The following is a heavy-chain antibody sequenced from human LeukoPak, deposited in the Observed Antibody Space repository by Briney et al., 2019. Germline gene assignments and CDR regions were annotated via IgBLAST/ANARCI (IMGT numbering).Heavy chain of an antibody. V-gene: IGHV3-23*01. CDR3: AKERAGYTNPYYFDY. CDR1: GFTFRTYA. Sequence: PGGSLRLSCAASGFTFRTYAMSWVRQAPGKGLEWVSTISGSGANTYYADSVRGRFTISRDNSKNTLYLHMSSLRAEDTAVYYRAKERAGYTNPYYFDYWGQGTLVTVSS. J-gene: IGHJ4*02. CDR2: ISGSGANT. D-gene: IGHD3-16*02.